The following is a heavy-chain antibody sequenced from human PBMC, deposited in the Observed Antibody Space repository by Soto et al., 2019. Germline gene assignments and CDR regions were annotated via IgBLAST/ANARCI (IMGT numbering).Heavy chain of an antibody. J-gene: IGHJ4*02. V-gene: IGHV4-34*01. D-gene: IGHD1-26*01. Sequence: SETLSLTCAVYGGSFSGYYWSWIRQPPGKGLEWSGEINPSGSTNYNPSLKSRVTISVDAAKNQFSLKLSSVTAADTAVYYCARGRRYYLPPHFDYWGQGTLVTVSS. CDR1: GGSFSGYY. CDR3: ARGRRYYLPPHFDY. CDR2: INPSGST.